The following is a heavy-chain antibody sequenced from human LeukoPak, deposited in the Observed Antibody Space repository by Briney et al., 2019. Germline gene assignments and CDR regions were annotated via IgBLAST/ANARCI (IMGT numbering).Heavy chain of an antibody. J-gene: IGHJ4*02. D-gene: IGHD3-10*01. CDR1: GGSISRHS. CDR3: ARGANSGSYYSPFDY. Sequence: SETLTLTCTVSGGSISRHSWYWIRQPPGKGLEWIGYIYSSGSTNYNPSLKSRVTISVDTSKSQFSLKLSSVTAADTAVYYCARGANSGSYYSPFDYWGQGTVCPVSS. V-gene: IGHV4-59*11. CDR2: IYSSGST.